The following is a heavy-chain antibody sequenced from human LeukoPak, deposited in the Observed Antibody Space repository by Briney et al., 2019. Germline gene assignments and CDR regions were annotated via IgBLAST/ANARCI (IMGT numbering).Heavy chain of an antibody. V-gene: IGHV2-5*01. D-gene: IGHD3-10*01. CDR2: SYWNTDK. J-gene: IGHJ4*02. CDR1: GFSLRNTGVA. CDR3: AHKGRGSGSYTM. Sequence: SGPTLVNPTQTLTLTCTFSGFSLRNTGVAVAWIRQPPGKALEWLAVSYWNTDKSYSPSLKSRLTFSKDTSKNQVVLIMTNMDPLDTATYCAHKGRGSGSYTMWGQGTLVTVSS.